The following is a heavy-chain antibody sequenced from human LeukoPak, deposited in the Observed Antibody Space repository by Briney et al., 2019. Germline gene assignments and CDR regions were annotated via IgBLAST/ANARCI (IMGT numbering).Heavy chain of an antibody. CDR2: TSVYNGNT. D-gene: IGHD3-10*01. CDR1: GYAFSNFG. Sequence: GASVKVSCKASGYAFSNFGISWVRQAPGQGLEWMGWTSVYNGNTNYAQKFQGRVTMTTDTSTSTAYMELRSLRSDDTAVYFCARDGRSGGYFDYWGQGTLVTVSS. J-gene: IGHJ4*02. V-gene: IGHV1-18*01. CDR3: ARDGRSGGYFDY.